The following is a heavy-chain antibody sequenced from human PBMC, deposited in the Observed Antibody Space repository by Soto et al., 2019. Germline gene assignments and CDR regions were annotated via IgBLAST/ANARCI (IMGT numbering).Heavy chain of an antibody. V-gene: IGHV3-74*01. CDR3: VRGGYMHACDI. D-gene: IGHD6-13*01. CDR1: WFTFSSYW. J-gene: IGHJ3*02. CDR2: MNNDGSYI. Sequence: VGSLRLCCAASWFTFSSYWVYWVRQAPGKGLEWVSHMNNDGSYIIYAESVKGRFTFSRDNAKNTLYLQMNSLRAEDTAVYYCVRGGYMHACDIWGQGTMVTVSS.